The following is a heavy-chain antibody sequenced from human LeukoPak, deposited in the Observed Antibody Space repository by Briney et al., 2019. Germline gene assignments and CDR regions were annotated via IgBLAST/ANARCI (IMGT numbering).Heavy chain of an antibody. D-gene: IGHD5-18*01. CDR1: GYSISSGYY. J-gene: IGHJ4*02. Sequence: SETLSLTCTVSGYSISSGYYWGWIRQPPGKGLEWIGEINHSGSTNYNPSLKSRVTISVDTSKNQFSLKLSSVTAADTAVYYCARGRQWIQLWAYWGQGTLVTVSS. CDR2: INHSGST. V-gene: IGHV4-38-2*02. CDR3: ARGRQWIQLWAY.